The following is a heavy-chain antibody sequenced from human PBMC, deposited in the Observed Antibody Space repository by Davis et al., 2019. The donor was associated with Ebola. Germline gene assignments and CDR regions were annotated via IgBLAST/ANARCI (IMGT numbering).Heavy chain of an antibody. V-gene: IGHV3-21*01. CDR3: AREYDFWGENYYYGMDV. Sequence: GGSLRLSCPASGFTFSSYSMNWVRQAPGKGLEWVSSISSSSSYIYYADPVKGRFTISRDNAKNSLYLQMNSLRAEETAVYYCAREYDFWGENYYYGMDVWGQGTTVTVSS. D-gene: IGHD3-3*01. CDR2: ISSSSSYI. CDR1: GFTFSSYS. J-gene: IGHJ6*02.